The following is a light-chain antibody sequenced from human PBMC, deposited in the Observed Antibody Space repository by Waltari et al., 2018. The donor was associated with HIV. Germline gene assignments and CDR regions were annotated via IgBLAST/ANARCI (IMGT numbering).Light chain of an antibody. Sequence: DINMTQSTSSLSASVGDRVTITCRTSQNIINYLNWYHQSPGKAPTLLIFGASTLQDGVSSRFSGSGSDTEFALSIAGLQPEDFGTYYCQQTFSPPRTFGPGT. V-gene: IGKV1-39*01. CDR2: GAS. CDR3: QQTFSPPRT. J-gene: IGKJ3*01. CDR1: QNIINY.